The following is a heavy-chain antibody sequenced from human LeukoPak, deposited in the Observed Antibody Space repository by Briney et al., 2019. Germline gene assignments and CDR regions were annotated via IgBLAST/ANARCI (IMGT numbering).Heavy chain of an antibody. Sequence: GGSLRLSCAASGFSFSSYEMNWVRQAPGKGLEWVSYISSSGSTKYYADSVKGRFTISRDNAKNSLYLQMNSLRAEDTAVYYCAELGITMIGGVWGKGTTVTISS. CDR3: AELGITMIGGV. J-gene: IGHJ6*04. CDR1: GFSFSSYE. CDR2: ISSSGSTK. V-gene: IGHV3-48*03. D-gene: IGHD3-10*02.